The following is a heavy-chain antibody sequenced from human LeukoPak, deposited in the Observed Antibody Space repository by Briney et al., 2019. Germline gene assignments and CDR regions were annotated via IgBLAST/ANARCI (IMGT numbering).Heavy chain of an antibody. CDR1: GYTFTGYY. D-gene: IGHD3-10*02. Sequence: GASVTVSFRASGYTFTGYYMHWVRQAPGQGLEWMGWINPNSGGTNYAQKFQGRVTMTRDTSISTAYMELSRLRSDDTAVYYCARDTLRSGFDLWGRGTLVTVSS. CDR2: INPNSGGT. V-gene: IGHV1-2*02. J-gene: IGHJ2*01. CDR3: ARDTLRSGFDL.